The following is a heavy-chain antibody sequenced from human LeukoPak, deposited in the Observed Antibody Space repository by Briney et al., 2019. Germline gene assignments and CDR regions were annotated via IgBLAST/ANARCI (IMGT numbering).Heavy chain of an antibody. CDR1: GVAFTIYA. D-gene: IGHD2-2*01. Sequence: SVNLSFTASGVAFTIYAISWVRHAPGPGNEWMGRVFPILGIANYAQKFQGRVTITADKSTSTAYMELSSLRSEKTAVYYCASHRGVRCSSTSCPFDYWGQGTLVTVSS. CDR3: ASHRGVRCSSTSCPFDY. CDR2: VFPILGIA. V-gene: IGHV1-69*04. J-gene: IGHJ4*02.